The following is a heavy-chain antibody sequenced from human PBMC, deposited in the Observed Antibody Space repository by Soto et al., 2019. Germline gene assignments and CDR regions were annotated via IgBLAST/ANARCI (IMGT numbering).Heavy chain of an antibody. CDR1: GGSFSNDGYY. CDR2: IYYSGST. J-gene: IGHJ4*02. Sequence: SETLSLTCTVSGGSFSNDGYYWSWIRQHPVKGLEWIGYIYYSGSTYYNPSLQSRVTISLDTSKNQFSLKLSSVTAADTAVYYCASLSAGHYYGSSGYYLDHWGQGTLVTVSS. CDR3: ASLSAGHYYGSSGYYLDH. D-gene: IGHD3-22*01. V-gene: IGHV4-31*03.